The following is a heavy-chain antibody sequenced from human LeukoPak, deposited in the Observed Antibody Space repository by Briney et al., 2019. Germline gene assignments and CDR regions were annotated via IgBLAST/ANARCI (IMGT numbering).Heavy chain of an antibody. Sequence: GGSLRLSCAASGFTFSSYSMNWVRQAPGKGLEWVSSISSSSSYIYYADSVRGRFAISRDNAKNSLYLQMNSLRAEDTAVYYCARDSGYYDSSGYYYRGYFQHWGQGTLVTVSS. CDR2: ISSSSSYI. CDR3: ARDSGYYDSSGYYYRGYFQH. J-gene: IGHJ1*01. D-gene: IGHD3-22*01. V-gene: IGHV3-21*01. CDR1: GFTFSSYS.